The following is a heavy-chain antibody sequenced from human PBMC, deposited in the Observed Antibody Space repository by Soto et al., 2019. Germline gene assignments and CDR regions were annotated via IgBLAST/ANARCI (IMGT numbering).Heavy chain of an antibody. Sequence: ASVKVSCKTSGYIFTSYAMYWVRQAPGQRLEWMGWINAGNGDTKYSQKFQGRVTITRDTSANTAFMELSSLRSEDTAIYYCARELQGLYYFDFWGQGTLVTGSS. V-gene: IGHV1-3*01. J-gene: IGHJ4*02. D-gene: IGHD4-4*01. CDR3: ARELQGLYYFDF. CDR1: GYIFTSYA. CDR2: INAGNGDT.